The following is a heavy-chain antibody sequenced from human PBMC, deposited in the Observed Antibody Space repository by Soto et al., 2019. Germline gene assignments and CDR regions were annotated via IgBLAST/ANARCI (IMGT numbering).Heavy chain of an antibody. CDR2: LYKSGST. Sequence: LSLTCTVSGGSVSSSFWTWIRQPPGKGLEWIGYLYKSGSTNYNPSLKGRVTISVDTSKNQFSLRLSSVTAADTAVYYCAKKYCTSTSCNDALDIWGQGTMVTVSS. CDR1: GGSVSSSF. J-gene: IGHJ3*02. V-gene: IGHV4-59*02. CDR3: AKKYCTSTSCNDALDI. D-gene: IGHD2-2*01.